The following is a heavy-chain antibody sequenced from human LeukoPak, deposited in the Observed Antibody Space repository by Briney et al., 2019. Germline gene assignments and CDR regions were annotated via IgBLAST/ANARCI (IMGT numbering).Heavy chain of an antibody. CDR2: ISGSGGST. Sequence: GGSLRLSCAASGFTFSSYAMSWVRQAPGKRLEWVSAISGSGGSTYYADSVKGRFTISRDNSKNTLYLQMNSLRAEDTAVYYCAKETSSGWESLYYFDYWGQGTLVTVSS. CDR1: GFTFSSYA. D-gene: IGHD6-19*01. CDR3: AKETSSGWESLYYFDY. J-gene: IGHJ4*02. V-gene: IGHV3-23*01.